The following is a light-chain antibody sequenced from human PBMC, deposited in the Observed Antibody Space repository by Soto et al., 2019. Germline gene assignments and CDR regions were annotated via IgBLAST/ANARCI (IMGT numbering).Light chain of an antibody. CDR2: DAS. Sequence: IQMTQSPSTLSASVGDRVTITCRASQTISNWLAWYQQKPGKAPRLLIYDASSLESGVPSRFSGYGSRTEFTLTISSLQPDDFATYYCQHYNTYSSTFGQGTKMDIK. J-gene: IGKJ1*01. CDR3: QHYNTYSST. CDR1: QTISNW. V-gene: IGKV1-5*01.